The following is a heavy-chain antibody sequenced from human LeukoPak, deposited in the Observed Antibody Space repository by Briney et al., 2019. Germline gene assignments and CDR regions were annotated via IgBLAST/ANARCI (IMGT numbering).Heavy chain of an antibody. CDR2: ISDTGTT. V-gene: IGHV4-59*01. CDR1: GDSISSYY. CDR3: ATGYYEPFER. D-gene: IGHD3-22*01. J-gene: IGHJ4*02. Sequence: SETLSLTCTVSGDSISSYYWNWIRQPPGKGPEWIGCISDTGTTKYNPAFKSRVTVSVDPSKNQFSLKLTSVTVADTAVYFCATGYYEPFERWGQGTLVSVSS.